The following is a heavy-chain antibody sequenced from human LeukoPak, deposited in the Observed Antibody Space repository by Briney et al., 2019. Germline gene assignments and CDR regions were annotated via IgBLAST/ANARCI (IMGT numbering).Heavy chain of an antibody. D-gene: IGHD6-19*01. CDR3: ARDRESSGFFSYYYGMDV. CDR2: INPSGGST. J-gene: IGHJ6*02. CDR1: GYTFTSYY. Sequence: AASVKVSCKASGYTFTSYYMHWVRQAPGQGLEWMGIINPSGGSTSYAQKFQGRVTMTRDTSTSTVYMELSSLRSEDTAVYYCARDRESSGFFSYYYGMDVWGQGTTVTVSS. V-gene: IGHV1-46*01.